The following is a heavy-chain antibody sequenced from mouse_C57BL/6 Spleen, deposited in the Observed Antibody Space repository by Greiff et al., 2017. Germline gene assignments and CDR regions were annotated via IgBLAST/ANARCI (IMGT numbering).Heavy chain of an antibody. J-gene: IGHJ4*01. V-gene: IGHV1-54*01. CDR1: GYAFTNYL. CDR2: INPGSGGT. D-gene: IGHD3-2*02. Sequence: QVQLQQSGAELVRPGTSVKVSCKASGYAFTNYLIEWVKQRPGQGLEWIGVINPGSGGTNYNEKFKGKATLTADKSSSTAYMQLSSLTSEDSAVYFCAWTAQATGAMDYWGQGTSVTVSS. CDR3: AWTAQATGAMDY.